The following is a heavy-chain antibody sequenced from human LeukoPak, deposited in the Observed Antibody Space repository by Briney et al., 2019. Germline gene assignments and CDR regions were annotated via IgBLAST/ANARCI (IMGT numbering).Heavy chain of an antibody. D-gene: IGHD2-2*01. J-gene: IGHJ4*02. CDR2: INPNSGGT. CDR1: GYTFTGYY. V-gene: IGHV1-2*02. CDR3: ARTYIVVVPAAGY. Sequence: ASVKVSCKASGYTFTGYYMHWVRQAPGQGLEWMGWINPNSGGTNYAQKFQGRVTMTRDTSISTACMELSRLRSDDTAVYYCARTYIVVVPAAGYWGQGTLVTVSS.